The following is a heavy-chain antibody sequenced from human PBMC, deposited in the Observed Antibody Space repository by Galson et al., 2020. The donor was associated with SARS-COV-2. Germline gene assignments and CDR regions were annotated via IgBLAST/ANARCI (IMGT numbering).Heavy chain of an antibody. CDR1: GFPFSTYH. CDR2: ISSDGRNQ. V-gene: IGHV3-30*02. J-gene: IGHJ6*03. Sequence: GGSLRLSCAASGFPFSTYHMHWVRQAPGKGLEWVASISSDGRNQNYPDSVKGRFTISRDKSKNTLYLQMSSRRVEDTAMYYCAKGSGGYSGDVGAWAYHYYMDVWGKGTTVTVSS. CDR3: AKGSGGYSGDVGAWAYHYYMDV. D-gene: IGHD5-12*01.